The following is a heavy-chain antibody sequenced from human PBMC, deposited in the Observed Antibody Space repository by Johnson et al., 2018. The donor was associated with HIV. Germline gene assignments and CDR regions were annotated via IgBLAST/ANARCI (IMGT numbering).Heavy chain of an antibody. D-gene: IGHD6-6*01. J-gene: IGHJ3*02. CDR2: IHNDGRRT. CDR3: ARDQSSRQAFDI. CDR1: EFTFSYYW. V-gene: IGHV3-74*01. Sequence: VQLVESGGGLIQPGGSLTLSCEGSEFTFSYYWMHWVRQAPGKGPVWVSHIHNDGRRTTYADSVKGRFTISRDNAKNRVYLQMDNLRVEDTAVYYCARDQSSRQAFDIWGQGTMVTVSS.